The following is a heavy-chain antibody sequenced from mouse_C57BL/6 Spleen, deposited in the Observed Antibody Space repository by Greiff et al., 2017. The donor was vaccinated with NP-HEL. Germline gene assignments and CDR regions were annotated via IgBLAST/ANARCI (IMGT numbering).Heavy chain of an antibody. V-gene: IGHV1-81*01. CDR3: ARGRTGSGGYFDY. D-gene: IGHD4-1*01. J-gene: IGHJ2*01. CDR1: GYTFTSYG. Sequence: QVQLKESGAELARPGASVKLSCKASGYTFTSYGISWVKQRPGQGLEWIGEIYPRSGNTYYNEKFKGKATLTADKSSSTAYMELRSLTSEDSAVYFCARGRTGSGGYFDYWGQGTTLTVSS. CDR2: IYPRSGNT.